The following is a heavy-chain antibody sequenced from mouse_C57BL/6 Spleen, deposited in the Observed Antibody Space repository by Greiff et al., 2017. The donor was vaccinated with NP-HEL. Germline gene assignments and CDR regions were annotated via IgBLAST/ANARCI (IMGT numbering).Heavy chain of an antibody. J-gene: IGHJ3*01. CDR2: IYPGDGDT. V-gene: IGHV1-80*01. D-gene: IGHD1-1*01. CDR3: ARYYYGSSWFAY. CDR1: GYAFSSYW. Sequence: VQLQESGAELVKPGASVKISCKASGYAFSSYWMNWVKQRPGKGLEWIGQIYPGDGDTNYNGKFKGKATLTADKSSSTAYMQLSSLTSEDSAVYFCARYYYGSSWFAYWGQGTLVTVSA.